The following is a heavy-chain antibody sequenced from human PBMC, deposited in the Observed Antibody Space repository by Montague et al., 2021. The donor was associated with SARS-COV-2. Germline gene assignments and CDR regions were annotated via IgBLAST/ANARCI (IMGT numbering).Heavy chain of an antibody. J-gene: IGHJ2*01. CDR3: ARIPEYSSGGGPDWYFDL. CDR1: GFSVSTSGLC. Sequence: PALVKPTQTLTLTCTFSGFSVSTSGLCVSWIRQPPGKALEWLALLDWDDDTYYSTSLKTRLAISKDTSKNPVVLTMTAMDPVDTGTYYCARIPEYSSGGGPDWYFDLWGRGTLVTVSS. D-gene: IGHD6-19*01. V-gene: IGHV2-70*01. CDR2: LDWDDDT.